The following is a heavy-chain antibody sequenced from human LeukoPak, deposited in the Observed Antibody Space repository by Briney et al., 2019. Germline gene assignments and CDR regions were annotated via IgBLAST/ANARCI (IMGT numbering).Heavy chain of an antibody. D-gene: IGHD3-10*01. CDR3: ARGNYYYGSGSYYVGYYFDY. Sequence: SETLSLTCTVSGGSISSYYWSWIRQPPGKGLEWIGYIYYSGSTNYNPSLKSRVTISVDTSKNQFSLKLSSVTAADTAVYYCARGNYYYGSGSYYVGYYFDYWGQGTLVTVSS. V-gene: IGHV4-59*01. CDR2: IYYSGST. J-gene: IGHJ4*02. CDR1: GGSISSYY.